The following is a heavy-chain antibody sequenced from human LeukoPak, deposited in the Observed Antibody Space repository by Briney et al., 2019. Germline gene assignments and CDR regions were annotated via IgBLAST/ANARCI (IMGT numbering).Heavy chain of an antibody. D-gene: IGHD3-10*01. J-gene: IGHJ6*02. CDR3: ARAELDYYYGMDV. CDR2: ISDIGSI. V-gene: IGHV4-59*12. CDR1: GGSISSYY. Sequence: SETLSLTCTVSGGSISSYYWSWIRQPPGKGLEWIAYISDIGSINYNPSLKSRVTISLDTSKNQFSLKLSSVTAADTAVYYCARAELDYYYGMDVWGQGTTVTVSS.